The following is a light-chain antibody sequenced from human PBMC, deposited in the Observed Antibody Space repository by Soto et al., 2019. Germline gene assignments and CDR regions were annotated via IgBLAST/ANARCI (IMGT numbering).Light chain of an antibody. J-gene: IGKJ5*01. CDR3: KQHRSYPVT. CDR2: KAS. Sequence: IQMTQSPSTLSASVGDRVIITCRASQSVSSWLVWYQHKPGKAPNLLIYKASRLASGVPSRFSGSGSGTEFTLTISSLQPDDFATYYCKQHRSYPVTFGQGTRLEIK. V-gene: IGKV1-5*03. CDR1: QSVSSW.